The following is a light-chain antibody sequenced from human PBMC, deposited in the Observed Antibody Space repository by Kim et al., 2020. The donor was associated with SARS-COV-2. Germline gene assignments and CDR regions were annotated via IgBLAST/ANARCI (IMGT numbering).Light chain of an antibody. CDR2: SAS. J-gene: IGKJ2*01. CDR1: KSVNSN. V-gene: IGKV3D-15*01. CDR3: HQYNKWMYT. Sequence: SPEDRPTLTCRASKSVNSNLAWYQKKPGQAPRLGIYSASTRAAGVPARFSGSVSGAEFTLTISNLQPEDCAVYYCHQYNKWMYTFGQVTKVEI.